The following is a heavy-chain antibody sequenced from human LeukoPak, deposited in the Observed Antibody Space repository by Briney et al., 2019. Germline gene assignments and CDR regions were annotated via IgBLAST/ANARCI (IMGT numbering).Heavy chain of an antibody. D-gene: IGHD3-10*01. V-gene: IGHV3-21*01. CDR3: ARSLWFGDSNLDY. Sequence: GGSLRLSCAASGFTFDDYGMSWVRQAPGKGLEWVSSISTSSIYIYYADSLKGRFTISRDNAKNSLHLQMSSLRAEDTAMYYCARSLWFGDSNLDYWGQGTLVTVSS. CDR1: GFTFDDYG. CDR2: ISTSSIYI. J-gene: IGHJ4*02.